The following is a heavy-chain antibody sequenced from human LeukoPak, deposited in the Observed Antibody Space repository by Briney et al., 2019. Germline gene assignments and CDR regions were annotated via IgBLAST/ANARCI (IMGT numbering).Heavy chain of an antibody. V-gene: IGHV4-30-4*08. CDR1: GGSSNSGDYY. J-gene: IGHJ4*02. CDR3: ALGVRFLERSD. Sequence: SETLSLTCTVSGGSSNSGDYYWTWLRQPPGKGLEWIGYIYYSGNTYYNPSLKSRVTMSVDKSKKQFSLKLSSVTAADTAVYYCALGVRFLERSDWGQGTLVTVSS. CDR2: IYYSGNT. D-gene: IGHD3-3*01.